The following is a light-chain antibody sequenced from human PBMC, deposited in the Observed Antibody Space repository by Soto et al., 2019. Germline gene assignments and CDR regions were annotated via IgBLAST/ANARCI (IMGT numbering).Light chain of an antibody. CDR1: SSDVGGYDY. V-gene: IGLV2-14*01. Sequence: QSVLTQPASVSGSPGQSITISCTGTSSDVGGYDYVSWYQQHPGKAPKLMIYEVSNRPSGVSNRFSGSKSGNTASLTISGLQAEDEADYYCSSYTSSNTIYVLANGTKVT. J-gene: IGLJ1*01. CDR2: EVS. CDR3: SSYTSSNTIYV.